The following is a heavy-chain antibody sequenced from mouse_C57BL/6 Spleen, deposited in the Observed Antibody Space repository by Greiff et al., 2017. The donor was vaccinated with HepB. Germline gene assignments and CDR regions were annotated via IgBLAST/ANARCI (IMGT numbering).Heavy chain of an antibody. CDR1: GFNIKDDY. V-gene: IGHV14-4*01. CDR2: IDPENGDT. D-gene: IGHD1-1*01. J-gene: IGHJ4*01. Sequence: VQLQQSGAELVRPGASVKLSCTASGFNIKDDYMHWVKQRPEQGLEWIGCIDPENGDTEYASKFQGKATITADTSSNTAYLQLSSLTSEDTAVYYCHYGSSLYAMDYWGQGTSVTVSS. CDR3: HYGSSLYAMDY.